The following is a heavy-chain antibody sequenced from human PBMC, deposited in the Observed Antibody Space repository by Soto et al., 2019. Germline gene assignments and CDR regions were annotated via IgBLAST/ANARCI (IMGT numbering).Heavy chain of an antibody. Sequence: QLQLQESGPGLVKPSETLSLTCTVSGGSISSSSYYWGWIRQPPGKGLEWIGSIYYSGSTYYNPSLMSRVTISGATSTRQVSLELRAGAAADPAADSWARWGGWLRARGQGTLVTVSS. CDR2: IYYSGST. D-gene: IGHD3-16*01. CDR1: GGSISSSSYY. V-gene: IGHV4-39*01. CDR3: ARWGGWLRA. J-gene: IGHJ1*01.